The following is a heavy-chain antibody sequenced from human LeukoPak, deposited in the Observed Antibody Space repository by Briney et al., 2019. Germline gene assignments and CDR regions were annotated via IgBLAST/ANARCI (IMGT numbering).Heavy chain of an antibody. CDR3: ARGSGSYYSAPFDY. D-gene: IGHD1-26*01. V-gene: IGHV4-31*03. Sequence: SETLSLTCTVSGGSISSGGYYWSWIRQHPGKGLEWIGYIYYSGSTYYNPSLKSRVTISVDTSKNQFSLKLSSVTAADTAVYYCARGSGSYYSAPFDYWGQGTVVTVSS. CDR1: GGSISSGGYY. J-gene: IGHJ4*02. CDR2: IYYSGST.